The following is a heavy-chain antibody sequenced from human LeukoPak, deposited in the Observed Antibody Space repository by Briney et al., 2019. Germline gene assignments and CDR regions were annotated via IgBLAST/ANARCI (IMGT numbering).Heavy chain of an antibody. CDR2: ISSSSSYI. CDR1: GFTFSSYS. D-gene: IGHD3-10*01. Sequence: GGSLRLSCAASGFTFSSYSMNWVRQAPGKGLEWVSSISSSSSYIYYADSVKGRFTISRDNAKNSLYLQMNSLRAEDTAVYYCARAIQPDYYGSGSLSDVWGKGTTVTVSS. CDR3: ARAIQPDYYGSGSLSDV. V-gene: IGHV3-21*01. J-gene: IGHJ6*04.